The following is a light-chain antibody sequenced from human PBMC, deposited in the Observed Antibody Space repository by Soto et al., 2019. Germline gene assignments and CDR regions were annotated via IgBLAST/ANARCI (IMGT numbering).Light chain of an antibody. V-gene: IGKV1-27*01. J-gene: IGKJ3*01. CDR2: AAS. Sequence: DIQMTQSPSSLSASVGARVTITCRASQGISNYLDWYQQKPGKVPKLLIYAASTLQSGVPSRFSGSGSGTDFTLTINSLQPEDVAAYYCQKYNSAHVTFGPGTKVNIK. CDR1: QGISNY. CDR3: QKYNSAHVT.